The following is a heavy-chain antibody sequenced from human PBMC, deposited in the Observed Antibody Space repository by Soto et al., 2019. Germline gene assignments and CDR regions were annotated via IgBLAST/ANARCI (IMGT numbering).Heavy chain of an antibody. Sequence: LKISCAVSGITFSSYSMEWVRQAPGKGLEWVAVISNDGSNKYYADSVKGRFTIFRDNSKNSLYLQMNSLRAEDTALYYCAREARSPYNWFDPWGQGTQVTVSS. J-gene: IGHJ5*02. CDR2: ISNDGSNK. CDR3: AREARSPYNWFDP. CDR1: GITFSSYS. D-gene: IGHD3-3*01. V-gene: IGHV3-30-3*01.